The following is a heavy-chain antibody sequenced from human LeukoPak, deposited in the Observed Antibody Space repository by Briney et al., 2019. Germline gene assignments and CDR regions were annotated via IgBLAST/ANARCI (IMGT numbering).Heavy chain of an antibody. V-gene: IGHV1-69*05. D-gene: IGHD3-3*01. Sequence: GASVKVSCKASGGTFSSYAISWVRQAPGQGLEWMGGIIPIFGTANYAQKFQGRGTITTAESTSTAYMELSSLRSEDTAVYYCASNTIFGVVHDYYYMDVWGKGTTVTVSS. CDR2: IIPIFGTA. CDR1: GGTFSSYA. J-gene: IGHJ6*03. CDR3: ASNTIFGVVHDYYYMDV.